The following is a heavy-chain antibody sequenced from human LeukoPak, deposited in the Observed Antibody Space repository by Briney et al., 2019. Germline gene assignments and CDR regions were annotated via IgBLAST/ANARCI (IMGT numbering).Heavy chain of an antibody. J-gene: IGHJ4*02. CDR3: ARDRADPDYGDYVFAY. V-gene: IGHV3-21*01. CDR1: GFTFSSYR. CDR2: ISSRSSYI. Sequence: PGKSLRLSCAASGFTFSSYRMNWVRQAPGKGLEWVSSISSRSSYIYYADSLKGRFTISRDNAKNSLYLNIHSLRAEDPAVYYCARDRADPDYGDYVFAYWGQGTLVTVSS. D-gene: IGHD4-17*01.